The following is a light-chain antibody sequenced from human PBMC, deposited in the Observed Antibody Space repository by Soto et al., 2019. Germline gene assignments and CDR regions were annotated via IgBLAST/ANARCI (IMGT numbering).Light chain of an antibody. CDR2: GAS. Sequence: EIVMTQSPATLSVSPGGRATLSCRANQSIKRSSLAWYQQKPGQPPRLLIFGASPRVAGIPARFSGSGSGTEFSLTISSLQSEDFAVYYCQQYMNWPTFGQGTRLE. J-gene: IGKJ5*01. CDR1: QSIKRSS. CDR3: QQYMNWPT. V-gene: IGKV3-15*01.